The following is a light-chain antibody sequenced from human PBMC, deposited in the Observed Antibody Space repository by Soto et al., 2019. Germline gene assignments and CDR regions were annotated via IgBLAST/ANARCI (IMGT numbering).Light chain of an antibody. V-gene: IGKV1-5*01. CDR3: QQYNIYSII. J-gene: IGKJ5*01. CDR1: QSISSR. CDR2: DAS. Sequence: DIQVTQSPSTLSASVGDRVTITCRASQSISSRLAWYQQKPGKAPKLLIYDASTLESGVPSRFSGSGSGTEFTLTISSLQPDDFATYYCQQYNIYSIIFGQGTRLEIK.